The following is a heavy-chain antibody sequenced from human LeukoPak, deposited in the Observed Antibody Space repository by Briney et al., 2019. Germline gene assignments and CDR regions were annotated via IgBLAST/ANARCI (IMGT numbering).Heavy chain of an antibody. D-gene: IGHD6-19*01. CDR3: ANGVLEWLGQGDFDY. CDR1: GFTFSSYC. V-gene: IGHV3-30*18. CDR2: ISYDGSNK. Sequence: PGGSLRLSCAASGFTFSSYCMNWVRQAPGKGLEWVAVISYDGSNKYYADSVKGRFTISRDNSKNTLYLQMNSLRAEDTAVYYCANGVLEWLGQGDFDYWGQGTLVTVSS. J-gene: IGHJ4*02.